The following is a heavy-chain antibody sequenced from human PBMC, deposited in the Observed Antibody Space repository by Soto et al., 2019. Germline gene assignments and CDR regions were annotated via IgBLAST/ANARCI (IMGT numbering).Heavy chain of an antibody. CDR2: IYYSGTT. V-gene: IGHV4-31*03. CDR3: AASCVGCGGFNYYGMDV. J-gene: IGHJ6*02. D-gene: IGHD2-21*01. CDR1: GASISSGGYY. Sequence: QVQLQESGPGLVKPSQTLSLTCSVSGASISSGGYYWNWIRQHPGKGLEWIGYIYYSGTTYYNPSLQGRVNIPVDTSNNQFSLKLSSVTAADTAVYYCAASCVGCGGFNYYGMDVWGQGTTVTVSS.